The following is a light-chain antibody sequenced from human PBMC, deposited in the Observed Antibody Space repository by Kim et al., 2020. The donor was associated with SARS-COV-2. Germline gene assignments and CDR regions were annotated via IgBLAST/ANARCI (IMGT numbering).Light chain of an antibody. CDR2: EDD. Sequence: GRPVTTPCPRGSGSIDEDYVQWNQQRPGGFPAAVIYEDDQIPSGVSDRFSGSIDNSSNSASLTVSGLRTEDEADYYCQTYNRDNVLFGGGTQLTVL. CDR3: QTYNRDNVL. J-gene: IGLJ2*01. V-gene: IGLV6-57*01. CDR1: SGSIDEDY.